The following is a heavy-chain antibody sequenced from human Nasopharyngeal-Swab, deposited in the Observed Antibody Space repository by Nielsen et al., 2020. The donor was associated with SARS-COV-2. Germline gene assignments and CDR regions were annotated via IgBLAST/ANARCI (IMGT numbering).Heavy chain of an antibody. Sequence: GESLKISCAASGFTFSNAWMNWFRQAPGKGLEWVGRIKSKTDGGTTDYAAPVKGRFTISRDDSKNTLYLQMNSLKTEDTAVYYCTTDHSLELTAWGQGTLVTVSS. D-gene: IGHD1-7*01. CDR2: IKSKTDGGTT. CDR1: GFTFSNAW. CDR3: TTDHSLELTA. V-gene: IGHV3-15*07. J-gene: IGHJ4*02.